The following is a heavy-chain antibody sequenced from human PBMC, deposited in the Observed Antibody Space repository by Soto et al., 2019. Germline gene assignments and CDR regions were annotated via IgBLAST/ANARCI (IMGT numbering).Heavy chain of an antibody. CDR2: IYPGDSDR. CDR3: VRYRSRDYYYGMDV. J-gene: IGHJ6*02. V-gene: IGHV5-51*01. D-gene: IGHD1-26*01. Sequence: RGESLKIACKGSGYSFDDYWIGWVRQMPGKGLEWMAIIYPGDSDRRYSPSFQGQVTISADQSISTAYLQWSSLEASDTANYYCVRYRSRDYYYGMDVWGQGTTVTVSS. CDR1: GYSFDDYW.